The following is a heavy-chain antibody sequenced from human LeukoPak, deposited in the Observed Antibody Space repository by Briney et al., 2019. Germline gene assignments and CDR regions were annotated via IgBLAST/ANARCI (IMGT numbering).Heavy chain of an antibody. CDR3: AKDGDSGSYYSNFDY. J-gene: IGHJ4*02. Sequence: GGSLRLSCAASGFTFSSYGMHWVRQAPGKGLEWVAFIRYDGSNKYYADSVKGRFTISRDNSKNTLYLQMNSLRAEDTAVYYCAKDGDSGSYYSNFDYWGQGTLVTVSS. D-gene: IGHD1-26*01. CDR2: IRYDGSNK. V-gene: IGHV3-30*02. CDR1: GFTFSSYG.